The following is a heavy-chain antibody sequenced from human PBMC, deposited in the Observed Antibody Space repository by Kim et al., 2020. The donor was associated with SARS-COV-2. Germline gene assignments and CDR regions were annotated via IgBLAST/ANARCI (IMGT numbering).Heavy chain of an antibody. D-gene: IGHD3-3*01. CDR1: GFTFSSYG. Sequence: GGSLRLSCAASGFTFSSYGMHWVRQAPGKGLEWVAVISYDGSNKYYADSAKGRFTISRDNSKNTLYLQMNSLRAEDTAVYYCAKVGGITIFGVVMPHSLYFDYWGQGTLVTVSS. CDR2: ISYDGSNK. V-gene: IGHV3-30*18. J-gene: IGHJ4*02. CDR3: AKVGGITIFGVVMPHSLYFDY.